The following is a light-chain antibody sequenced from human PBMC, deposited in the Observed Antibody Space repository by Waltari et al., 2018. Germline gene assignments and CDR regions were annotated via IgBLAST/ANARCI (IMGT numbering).Light chain of an antibody. J-gene: IGLJ3*02. Sequence: TVVTQAPSLSVSPGGTVTPTCGLRSGSVSTSNYPRWYQQTPGQAPRMLIYSTNSRPSGVPDRFSGSILGNKAALTITGAQADDESDYYCTVYMGSGIYWVFGGGTRLTVL. V-gene: IGLV8-61*01. CDR2: STN. CDR1: SGSVSTSNY. CDR3: TVYMGSGIYWV.